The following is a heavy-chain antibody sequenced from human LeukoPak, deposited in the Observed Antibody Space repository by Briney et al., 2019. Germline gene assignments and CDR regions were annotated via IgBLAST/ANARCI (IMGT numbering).Heavy chain of an antibody. V-gene: IGHV4-39*01. CDR1: GYSISSTSYY. CDR2: IYYSGST. Sequence: PSETLSLTCTVSGYSISSTSYYWGWIRQPPGKRLEWIGNIYYSGSTYYNPSLKSRVTISVDTSKNQFSLKLSSVTAADTAVYYCAKLTPYSGSPLGDYWGQGTLVTVSS. J-gene: IGHJ4*02. CDR3: AKLTPYSGSPLGDY. D-gene: IGHD1-26*01.